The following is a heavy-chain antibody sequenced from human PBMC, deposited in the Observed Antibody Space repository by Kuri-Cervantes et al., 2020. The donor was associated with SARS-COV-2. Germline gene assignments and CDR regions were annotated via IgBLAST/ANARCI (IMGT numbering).Heavy chain of an antibody. CDR1: GGSITGGGHY. V-gene: IGHV4-61*08. CDR3: ASVGPGSVH. D-gene: IGHD1-26*01. J-gene: IGHJ4*02. Sequence: SETLSLTCTVSGGSITGGGHYWSWIRQPPGKELEWIGEINHSGSTNYNPSLKSRVTISVDTSKNQFSLKLSSVTAADTAVYYCASVGPGSVHWGQGTLVTVSS. CDR2: INHSGST.